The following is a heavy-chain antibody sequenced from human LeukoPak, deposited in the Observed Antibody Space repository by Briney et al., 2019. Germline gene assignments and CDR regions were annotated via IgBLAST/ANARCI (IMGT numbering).Heavy chain of an antibody. CDR3: ARDPDVMYSSGWLDY. Sequence: GRSLRLSCAASGLTFSSYAMHWVRQAPGKGLEWVAVISYDGSNKYYADSVKGRFTISRDNSKNTLYLQVNSLRAEDTAVYYCARDPDVMYSSGWLDYWGQGTLVTVSS. D-gene: IGHD6-19*01. V-gene: IGHV3-30*04. CDR2: ISYDGSNK. CDR1: GLTFSSYA. J-gene: IGHJ4*02.